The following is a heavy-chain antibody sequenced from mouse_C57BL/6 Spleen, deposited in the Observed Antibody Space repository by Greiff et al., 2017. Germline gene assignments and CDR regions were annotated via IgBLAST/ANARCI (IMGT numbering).Heavy chain of an antibody. Sequence: VQLQQPGAELVRPGSSVKLSCKASGYTFTSYWMDWVKQRPGQGLEWIGNIYPSDSETHYNQKFKDKATLTVDKSSRTAYMQLSSLTSEDSAVYYCARSMVISAMDYWGQGTSVTVSS. V-gene: IGHV1-61*01. CDR2: IYPSDSET. J-gene: IGHJ4*01. CDR1: GYTFTSYW. CDR3: ARSMVISAMDY. D-gene: IGHD2-3*01.